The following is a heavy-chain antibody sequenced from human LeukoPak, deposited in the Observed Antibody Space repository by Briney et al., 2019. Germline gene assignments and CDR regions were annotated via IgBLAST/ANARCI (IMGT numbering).Heavy chain of an antibody. CDR3: ARDRVGAAAGTFDY. V-gene: IGHV4-59*01. J-gene: IGHJ4*02. Sequence: PSETLSLTCTVSGGSISSYYWSWIRQPPGKGLEWIGYIYYSGSTNYNPSLKSRVTISVDTSKNQFSLKLSSVTAADTAVYYCARDRVGAAAGTFDYWGQGTLVTVSP. CDR1: GGSISSYY. CDR2: IYYSGST. D-gene: IGHD6-13*01.